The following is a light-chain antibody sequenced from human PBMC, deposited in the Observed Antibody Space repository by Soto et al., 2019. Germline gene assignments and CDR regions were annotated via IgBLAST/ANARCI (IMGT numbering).Light chain of an antibody. CDR1: QGISRY. CDR3: QHYNSYSEA. J-gene: IGKJ1*01. V-gene: IGKV1-9*01. CDR2: VAS. Sequence: IPLTQPPSSLSASVGDSVTITCRASQGISRYLAWYQQKPGRAPKILIYVASNLQSGVPSRFSGSGSGTEFTLTISSLQPDDVATYYCQHYNSYSEAFGQGTKVDI.